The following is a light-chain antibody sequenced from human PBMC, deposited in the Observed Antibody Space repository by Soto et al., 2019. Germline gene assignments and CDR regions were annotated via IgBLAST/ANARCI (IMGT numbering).Light chain of an antibody. CDR3: TSKTSSSALEV. V-gene: IGLV2-14*03. J-gene: IGLJ2*01. Sequence: QSALTQPASVSASPGPSVTLSCTGTSSDIGCYNYVSWYQQHPGKASKLIIFDVTYRPSGVCNRFSGSKSGNTAALTISGLQAEDEDDYDCTSKTSSSALEVFGGGTKLTVL. CDR1: SSDIGCYNY. CDR2: DVT.